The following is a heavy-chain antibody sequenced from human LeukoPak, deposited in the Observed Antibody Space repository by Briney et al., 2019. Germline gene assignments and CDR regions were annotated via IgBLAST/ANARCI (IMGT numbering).Heavy chain of an antibody. D-gene: IGHD6-6*01. Sequence: GGSLRLSCAASGFTFSNYAMSWVRQAPGKGLEWVSFISDSGGSTDYADSVKGRFTISRDNSKNTLYLQMNSLRAEDTAVYYCAKHIAARPSYSDYWGQGTLVTVSS. CDR3: AKHIAARPSYSDY. CDR1: GFTFSNYA. V-gene: IGHV3-23*01. J-gene: IGHJ4*02. CDR2: ISDSGGST.